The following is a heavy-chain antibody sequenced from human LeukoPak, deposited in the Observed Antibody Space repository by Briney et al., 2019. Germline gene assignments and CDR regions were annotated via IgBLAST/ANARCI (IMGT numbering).Heavy chain of an antibody. J-gene: IGHJ4*02. D-gene: IGHD7-27*01. Sequence: GESLKISCKGSGYSFSNYWIGWVRKMPGKGLEWMGIINPGDSDTGYSPSFQGQVTISADKSINTAYLQWSSLRASDTAIYYCARQTGDKGIDYWGQGTLVTVSS. V-gene: IGHV5-51*01. CDR3: ARQTGDKGIDY. CDR2: INPGDSDT. CDR1: GYSFSNYW.